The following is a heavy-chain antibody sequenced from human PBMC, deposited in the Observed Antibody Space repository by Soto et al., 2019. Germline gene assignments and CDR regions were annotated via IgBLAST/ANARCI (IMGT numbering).Heavy chain of an antibody. V-gene: IGHV1-18*04. D-gene: IGHD6-13*01. CDR2: ISAYNGNT. Sequence: ASVKVSCKASGYTFTSYGISWVRQAPGQGLEWMGWISAYNGNTNYAQKLQGRVTMTTDTSTSTAYMELRSLRSDDTAVCYCARDPGYSSSWQNYGMDVWGQGTTVTVSS. CDR3: ARDPGYSSSWQNYGMDV. J-gene: IGHJ6*02. CDR1: GYTFTSYG.